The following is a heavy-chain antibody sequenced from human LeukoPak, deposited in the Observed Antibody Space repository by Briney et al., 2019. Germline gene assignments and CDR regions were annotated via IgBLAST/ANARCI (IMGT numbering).Heavy chain of an antibody. D-gene: IGHD4-23*01. Sequence: SETLSLTCAVSGYPISSGYYWGWIRQPPGKGLEWIGSIYHSGSTYYNPSLKSRVTISVDTSKNQFSLKLSSVTAADTAVYYCARHVLRGNSFHYFDYWGQGTLVTVSS. CDR2: IYHSGST. J-gene: IGHJ4*02. CDR1: GYPISSGYY. CDR3: ARHVLRGNSFHYFDY. V-gene: IGHV4-38-2*01.